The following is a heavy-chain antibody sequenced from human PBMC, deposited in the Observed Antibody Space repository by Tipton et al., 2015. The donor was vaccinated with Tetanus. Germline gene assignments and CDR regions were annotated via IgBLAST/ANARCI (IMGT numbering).Heavy chain of an antibody. CDR2: IYYTAHT. V-gene: IGHV4-31*03. Sequence: TLSLTCTVSGDSINAGGYLWTWVRQHPVKGLEWIGNIYYTAHTSYTPSLDSRVSISVDTSQNLFSLRLTSVTAADTAVHYCARGLPRGPFYFDYWGQGKQVTVSS. CDR3: ARGLPRGPFYFDY. J-gene: IGHJ4*02. D-gene: IGHD3-10*01. CDR1: GDSINAGGYL.